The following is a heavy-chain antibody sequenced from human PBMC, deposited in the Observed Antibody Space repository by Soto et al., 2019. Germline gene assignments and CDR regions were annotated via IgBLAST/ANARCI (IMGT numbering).Heavy chain of an antibody. CDR3: ARDERSYGEPPFDY. CDR1: GFIFTGYY. CDR2: IKSNGGDP. J-gene: IGHJ4*02. V-gene: IGHV1-2*02. Sequence: ASVKVSCKASGFIFTGYYIHWVRQAPGQGLEWMGWIKSNGGDPKYAQKFQDRVTMTRDTSMNTVYLELSSLRSDDSAVYYCARDERSYGEPPFDYWGQGTLVTVSS. D-gene: IGHD3-16*01.